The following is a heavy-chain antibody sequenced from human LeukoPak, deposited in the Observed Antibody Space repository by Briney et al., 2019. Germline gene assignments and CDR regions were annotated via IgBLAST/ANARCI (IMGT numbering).Heavy chain of an antibody. J-gene: IGHJ5*02. V-gene: IGHV4-59*01. CDR2: IYYSGST. Sequence: SETLSLTCTVSGGSISSYYWSWIRQPPGKGLEWIGYIYYSGSTNYNPSLKGRVTISVDTSKNQFSLKLSSVTAADTAVYYCARELQYYDFWSGYYNRWFDPWGQGTLVTVSS. CDR1: GGSISSYY. D-gene: IGHD3-3*01. CDR3: ARELQYYDFWSGYYNRWFDP.